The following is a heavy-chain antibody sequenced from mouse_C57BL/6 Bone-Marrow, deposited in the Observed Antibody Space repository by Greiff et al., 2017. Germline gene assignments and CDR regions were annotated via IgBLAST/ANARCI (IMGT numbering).Heavy chain of an antibody. CDR1: GYTFTSYW. CDR2: IDPSDSYT. Sequence: QVQLQQPGAELVRPGTSVKLSCKASGYTFTSYWMHWVKQRPGQGLEWIGVIDPSDSYTNYNQKFKGKATLTVDTSSSTAYMQLSSLTSEDSAVYYCARVWPGFAYWGQGTLVTVSA. CDR3: ARVWPGFAY. V-gene: IGHV1-59*01. J-gene: IGHJ3*01.